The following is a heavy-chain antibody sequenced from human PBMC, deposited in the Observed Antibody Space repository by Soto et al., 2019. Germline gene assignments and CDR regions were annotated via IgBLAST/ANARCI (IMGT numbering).Heavy chain of an antibody. CDR1: GGSISSYY. J-gene: IGHJ4*02. V-gene: IGHV4-59*01. CDR3: ARAPSTSHCYDY. D-gene: IGHD2-2*01. CDR2: IYYSGST. Sequence: ASETLSVTCTVSGGSISSYYWSWIRQPPGKGLEWIGYIYYSGSTNYNPSLKSRVTISVDTSKNQFSLKLSSVTAADTAVYYCARAPSTSHCYDYWGQGTLVTVSS.